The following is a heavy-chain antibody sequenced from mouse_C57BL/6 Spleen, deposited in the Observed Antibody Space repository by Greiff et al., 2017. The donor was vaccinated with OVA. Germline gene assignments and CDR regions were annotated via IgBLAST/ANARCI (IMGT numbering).Heavy chain of an antibody. D-gene: IGHD1-1*01. V-gene: IGHV1-82*01. CDR2: IYPGDGDT. CDR1: GYAFSSSW. CDR3: AREGYYYGPGYCDV. J-gene: IGHJ1*03. Sequence: QVQLQQSGPELVKPGASVKISCKASGYAFSSSWMNWVKQRPGKGLEWIGRIYPGDGDTNYNGKFKGKATLTADKSSSTAYMQLSSLTSEDSAVYFCAREGYYYGPGYCDVWGTGTTVTVSS.